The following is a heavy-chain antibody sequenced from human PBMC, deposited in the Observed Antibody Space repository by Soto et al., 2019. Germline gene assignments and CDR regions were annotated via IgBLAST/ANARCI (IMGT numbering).Heavy chain of an antibody. CDR1: GGSVSSGDYY. CDR3: ARIPVDTSMIYWLDP. D-gene: IGHD5-18*01. Sequence: PSETLSLTCTVSGGSVSSGDYYWSWIRQPPGKGLEWIGYTYYSGNTNYNPSLKSRVIISVYTSKNLFSLKLTSVTAADTAVYYCARIPVDTSMIYWLDPWGQGTLVTVSS. CDR2: TYYSGNT. V-gene: IGHV4-61*08. J-gene: IGHJ5*02.